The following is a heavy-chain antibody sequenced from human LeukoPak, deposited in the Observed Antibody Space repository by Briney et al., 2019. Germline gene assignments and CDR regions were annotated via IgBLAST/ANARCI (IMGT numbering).Heavy chain of an antibody. Sequence: GRSLRLSCAASGFTFSSYAMHWVRQAPGKGLEWVAVISYDGSNKYYADSVKGRFTISRDNSKNTLYLQMNSLRAEDTAVYYCAREDGEWLSQGAFDYWGQGTLVTVSS. CDR3: AREDGEWLSQGAFDY. J-gene: IGHJ4*02. CDR1: GFTFSSYA. V-gene: IGHV3-30-3*01. D-gene: IGHD3-3*01. CDR2: ISYDGSNK.